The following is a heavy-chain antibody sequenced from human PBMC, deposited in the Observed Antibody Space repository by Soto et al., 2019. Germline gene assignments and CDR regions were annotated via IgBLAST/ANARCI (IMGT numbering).Heavy chain of an antibody. CDR1: GDSINSSRW. J-gene: IGHJ4*02. CDR2: ISHSGST. CDR3: AARHFRSGPRTDTRLEY. Sequence: PSETLSLTCAVSGDSINSSRWWNWFRQPPGKGLEWIGQISHSGSTNCNPSLTSRVTISVDKSKNHFSLKVTSVTAADTAVYYCAARHFRSGPRTDTRLEYWGQGTLVTV. V-gene: IGHV4-4*02. D-gene: IGHD3-3*02.